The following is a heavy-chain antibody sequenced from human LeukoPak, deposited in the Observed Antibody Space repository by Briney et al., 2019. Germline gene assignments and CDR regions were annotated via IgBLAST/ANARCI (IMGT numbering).Heavy chain of an antibody. D-gene: IGHD3-3*01. Sequence: SETLSLTCAVYGGSFRGYYWSWIRQPPGKGLEWIGEINHSGSTNYNPSLKSRVTISVDTYKNQFSLKLSSVTAADTAVYYCARRLFFGVVTLRGSAFDIWGQGTMVTVSS. V-gene: IGHV4-34*01. CDR2: INHSGST. CDR3: ARRLFFGVVTLRGSAFDI. CDR1: GGSFRGYY. J-gene: IGHJ3*02.